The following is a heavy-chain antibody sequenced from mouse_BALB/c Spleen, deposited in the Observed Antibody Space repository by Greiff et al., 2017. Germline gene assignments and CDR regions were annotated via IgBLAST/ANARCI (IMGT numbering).Heavy chain of an antibody. Sequence: LVESGAELVKPGASVKLSCTASGFNIKDTYMHWVKQRPEQGLEWIGRIDPANGNTKYDPKFQGKATITADTSSNTAYLQLSSLTSEDTAVYYCANYGNYFDYWGQGTTLTVSS. D-gene: IGHD2-1*01. CDR1: GFNIKDTY. CDR3: ANYGNYFDY. CDR2: IDPANGNT. V-gene: IGHV14-3*02. J-gene: IGHJ2*01.